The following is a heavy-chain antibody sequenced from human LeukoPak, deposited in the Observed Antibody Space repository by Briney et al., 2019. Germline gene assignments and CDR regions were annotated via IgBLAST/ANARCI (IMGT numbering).Heavy chain of an antibody. CDR2: FYYSGST. Sequence: PSETLSLTCTVSGGSISSYYWSWIRRPPGKGREWIGYFYYSGSTNYNPSLKSRVTISVDTSKNQFSPKLSSVTAADTAVYYCARVDPDSSSTLEVFDYWGQGTLVTVSS. D-gene: IGHD6-6*01. V-gene: IGHV4-59*01. CDR1: GGSISSYY. CDR3: ARVDPDSSSTLEVFDY. J-gene: IGHJ4*02.